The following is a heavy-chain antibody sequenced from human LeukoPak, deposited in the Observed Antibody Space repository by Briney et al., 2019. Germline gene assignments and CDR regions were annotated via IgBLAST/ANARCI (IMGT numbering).Heavy chain of an antibody. Sequence: PGGSLRLSCAASGFTFSSYGMHWVRQAPGKGLEWVAFIWSDGTNRYYADSVKGRFTISRDNSKNTLYLQMNNLRPEDTAVYYCAKSLSSRGVIIRKTGRSFDYWGQGILVTVSS. CDR2: IWSDGTNR. V-gene: IGHV3-30*02. J-gene: IGHJ4*02. CDR1: GFTFSSYG. CDR3: AKSLSSRGVIIRKTGRSFDY. D-gene: IGHD3-10*01.